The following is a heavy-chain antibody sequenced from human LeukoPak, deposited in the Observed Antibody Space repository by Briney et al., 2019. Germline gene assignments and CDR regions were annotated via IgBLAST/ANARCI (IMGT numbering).Heavy chain of an antibody. CDR1: GGSISSSSYH. Sequence: SETLSLTCSVSGGSISSSSYHWDWIRQSPGKGLEWIEDIYYSGDTHYKPPLKSRLTISVDTSKNQFSLRLSSVTAADTAVYYCARTISIRSDTWGDIKYFDYWGQGTLVTVSS. D-gene: IGHD3-10*01. CDR2: IYYSGDT. V-gene: IGHV4-39*01. CDR3: ARTISIRSDTWGDIKYFDY. J-gene: IGHJ4*02.